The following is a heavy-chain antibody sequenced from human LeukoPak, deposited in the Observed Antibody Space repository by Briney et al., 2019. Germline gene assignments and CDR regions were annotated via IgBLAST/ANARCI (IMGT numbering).Heavy chain of an antibody. CDR2: INHSGST. V-gene: IGHV4-34*01. CDR3: ARDPHALHYYDSSGYYSRRNYYYYYYMDV. J-gene: IGHJ6*03. CDR1: GGSFSGYY. Sequence: SETLSLTCAVYGGSFSGYYWSWIRQPPGKGLEWIGEINHSGSTNYNPSLKSRVTISVDTSKNQFSLKLSSVTAADTAVYYCARDPHALHYYDSSGYYSRRNYYYYYYMDVWGKGTTVTVSS. D-gene: IGHD3-22*01.